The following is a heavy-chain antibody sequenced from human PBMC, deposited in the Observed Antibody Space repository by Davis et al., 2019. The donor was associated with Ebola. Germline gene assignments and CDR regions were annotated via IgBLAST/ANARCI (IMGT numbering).Heavy chain of an antibody. CDR2: IYYSGCT. Sequence: MPSETLSLTCTVSGGSISSYYWSWIRQPPGKGLEWFVYIYYSGCTNYNPSLKSRVTIPVDTSKNQFSLKLSSVTAADTAVYYCARGPARPCWFDPWGQGTLVTVSS. CDR1: GGSISSYY. J-gene: IGHJ5*02. CDR3: ARGPARPCWFDP. D-gene: IGHD6-6*01. V-gene: IGHV4-59*12.